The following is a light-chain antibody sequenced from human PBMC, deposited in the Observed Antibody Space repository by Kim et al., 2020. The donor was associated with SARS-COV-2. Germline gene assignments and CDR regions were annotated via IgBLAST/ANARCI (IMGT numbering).Light chain of an antibody. CDR3: LVSYSGAWV. J-gene: IGLJ3*02. CDR1: TGPVTSGHY. CDR2: DTR. Sequence: QAVVTQAPSLTVSPGGTVTLTCGSSTGPVTSGHYPYWFQQKPGQAPRTLLYDTRKKHSWTPARFSGSLFGGKAALTLSGAQPEDEADYYCLVSYSGAWVFGEGTQLTVL. V-gene: IGLV7-46*01.